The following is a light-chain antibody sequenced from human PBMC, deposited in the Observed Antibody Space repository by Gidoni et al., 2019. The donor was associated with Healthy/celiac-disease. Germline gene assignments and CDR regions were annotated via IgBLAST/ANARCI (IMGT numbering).Light chain of an antibody. CDR3: AAWDDSLSGRV. V-gene: IGLV1-47*01. J-gene: IGLJ1*01. CDR1: SSHIGSNY. CDR2: RNN. Sequence: QSGLTQPPSASGTHGPRVTISCSGSSSHIGSNYVYWYQQLPGPAPKLLIYRNNQRPSGVPDRFSGSKSGTSASLAISGLRSEDESDYYCAAWDDSLSGRVFGTGTKVTVL.